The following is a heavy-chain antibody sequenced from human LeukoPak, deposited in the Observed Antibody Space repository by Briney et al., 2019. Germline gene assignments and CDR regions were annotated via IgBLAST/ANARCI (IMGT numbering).Heavy chain of an antibody. J-gene: IGHJ6*02. Sequence: SETLSLTCTVSVGSISSYYWSWIRQPPGKGLEWIGYIYYSGSTNYNPSLKSRVTISVDTSKNQFSLKLSSVTAADTAVYYCARDREGYYDFWSGKPSDYYYGMDVWGQGTTVTVSS. D-gene: IGHD3-3*01. V-gene: IGHV4-59*01. CDR1: VGSISSYY. CDR2: IYYSGST. CDR3: ARDREGYYDFWSGKPSDYYYGMDV.